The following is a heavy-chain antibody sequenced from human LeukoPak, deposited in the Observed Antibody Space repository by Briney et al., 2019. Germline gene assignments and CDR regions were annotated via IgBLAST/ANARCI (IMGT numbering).Heavy chain of an antibody. V-gene: IGHV3-30*04. CDR3: AKDAGTSRLFYFDY. J-gene: IGHJ4*02. CDR2: ISYDGSHK. Sequence: PGGSLRLSCAASGFTFNNYAIHWVRQAPGKGLEWVAVISYDGSHKYYADSVKGRFTISRDNSNNTLCLQMNSLRAEDTAVYYCAKDAGTSRLFYFDYWGQGTLVTVSS. CDR1: GFTFNNYA.